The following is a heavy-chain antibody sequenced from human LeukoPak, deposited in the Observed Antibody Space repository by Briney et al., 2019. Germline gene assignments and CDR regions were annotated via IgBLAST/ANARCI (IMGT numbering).Heavy chain of an antibody. CDR3: AKGSSSSRPYYFDY. J-gene: IGHJ4*02. V-gene: IGHV3-23*01. CDR1: GFTFRSYV. CDR2: LSGDGVGT. D-gene: IGHD6-6*01. Sequence: GGSLRLSCAASGFTFRSYVMSWIRQAPGKGLEWVSALSGDGVGTYYADSVKGRFTISRENSKNTLYVEMNSLRAEDTALYYCAKGSSSSRPYYFDYWGQGTLVTVSS.